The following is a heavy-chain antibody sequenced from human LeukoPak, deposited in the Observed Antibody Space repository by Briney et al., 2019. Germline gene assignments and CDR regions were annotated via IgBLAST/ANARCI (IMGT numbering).Heavy chain of an antibody. J-gene: IGHJ6*03. CDR3: ARLAVVVPAARDYYYMDV. V-gene: IGHV4-39*07. D-gene: IGHD2-2*01. Sequence: SETLSLTCTVSGGSISSSSYYWGWIRQPPGKGLEWIGSIYYSGSTYYNPSLKSRVTISVDTSKNQFSLKLGSVTAADTAVYYCARLAVVVPAARDYYYMDVWGKGTTVTVSS. CDR1: GGSISSSSYY. CDR2: IYYSGST.